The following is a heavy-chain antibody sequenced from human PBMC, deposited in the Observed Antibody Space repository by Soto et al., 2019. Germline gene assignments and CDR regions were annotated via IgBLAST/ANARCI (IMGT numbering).Heavy chain of an antibody. V-gene: IGHV4-4*02. CDR2: IYHSRST. CDR3: ARRAVVGNYFDY. CDR1: GGSITSTLW. J-gene: IGHJ4*02. D-gene: IGHD6-19*01. Sequence: SETLSLTCAVSGGSITSTLWWCWFRQPPGMRLEWIGAIYHSRSTNYNPSLKRRVTITVDKSKNQFSLKLSSVTAADTAVDYCARRAVVGNYFDYWGQGTLVTVSS.